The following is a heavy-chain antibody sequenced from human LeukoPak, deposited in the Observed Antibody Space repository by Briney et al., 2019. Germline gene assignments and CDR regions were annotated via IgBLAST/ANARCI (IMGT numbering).Heavy chain of an antibody. V-gene: IGHV4-59*01. CDR3: VRGPCGASISKWFDP. D-gene: IGHD2-21*01. CDR1: GGSISNYY. Sequence: TSETLSLTCTVSGGSISNYYWNWIRQPPGQGLEWIGHIYYSGDTAYNPSLRSRVTMSVDTSKNQFSLQLRSMTTADTAVYYCVRGPCGASISKWFDPWGQGTQVIVSP. CDR2: IYYSGDT. J-gene: IGHJ5*02.